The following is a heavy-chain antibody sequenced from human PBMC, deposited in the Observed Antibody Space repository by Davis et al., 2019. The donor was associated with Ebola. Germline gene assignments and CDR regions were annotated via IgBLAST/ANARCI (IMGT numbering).Heavy chain of an antibody. CDR3: ARGSGTYD. J-gene: IGHJ4*02. CDR1: GFTFTSAW. V-gene: IGHV3-15*06. Sequence: GESLKISCVSSGFTFTSAWMSWVRQAPGKGLEWVGRIKSRFDSGTTHYSARVRGRFTISRDDSRNTLYLQMNRLKTEDTDRYYCARGSGTYDWGLGTLVTVSS. D-gene: IGHD1-26*01. CDR2: IKSRFDSGTT.